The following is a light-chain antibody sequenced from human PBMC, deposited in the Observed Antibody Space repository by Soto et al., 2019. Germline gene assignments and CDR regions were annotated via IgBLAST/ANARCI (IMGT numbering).Light chain of an antibody. V-gene: IGKV3-15*01. CDR3: QHYNDWRWT. Sequence: EIVMTQSPATLSVSPGEGATLSCRASQSISSKLAWYQQKPGQAPRLLIYAASTRATGVPARFSGSGSGTEFTLTISSLQSEDLAVYYCQHYNDWRWTFGRGTKVEIK. J-gene: IGKJ1*01. CDR1: QSISSK. CDR2: AAS.